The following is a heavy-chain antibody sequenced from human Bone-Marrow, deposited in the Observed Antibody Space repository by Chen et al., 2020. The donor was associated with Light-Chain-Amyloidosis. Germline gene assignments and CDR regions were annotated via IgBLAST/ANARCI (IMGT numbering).Heavy chain of an antibody. CDR2: INHSGST. V-gene: IGHV4-34*01. J-gene: IGHJ5*02. Sequence: QVQLQQWGAGLLKPSETLSLTCAVYGGSFSGYYWSWIRQPPGKGLEWIGEINHSGSTNYNPSLKSRVTISVDTSKNQFSLKLISVTAADTAVYYCPRAIAARRTSIWFDPWGQGTLVTVSS. CDR1: GGSFSGYY. CDR3: PRAIAARRTSIWFDP. D-gene: IGHD6-6*01.